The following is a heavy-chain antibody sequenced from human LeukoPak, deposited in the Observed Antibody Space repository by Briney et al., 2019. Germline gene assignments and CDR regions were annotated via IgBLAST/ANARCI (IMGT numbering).Heavy chain of an antibody. CDR2: IYVDGRTT. Sequence: QSGGSLRLSCVASGFTFSNYWMHWVRRPPGKGLVWVSRIYVDGRTTNYADSVKGRFTISRDNAENTVYLEMNSLSVEDTATYYCIRDFRSADLWGQGTLVTVTS. CDR1: GFTFSNYW. CDR3: IRDFRSADL. J-gene: IGHJ5*02. V-gene: IGHV3-74*01.